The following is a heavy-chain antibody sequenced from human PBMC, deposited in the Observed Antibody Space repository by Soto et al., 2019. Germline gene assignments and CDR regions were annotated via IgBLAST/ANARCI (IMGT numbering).Heavy chain of an antibody. J-gene: IGHJ6*02. V-gene: IGHV3-30-3*01. CDR3: AISLEWLLSYYGMDV. Sequence: GGSLRLSCAASGFTFSSYAMHWVRQAPGKGLEWVAVISYDGGNKYYADSVKGRFTISRDNSKNTLYLQMNSLRAEDTAVYYCAISLEWLLSYYGMDVWGQGTTVTVSS. CDR2: ISYDGGNK. D-gene: IGHD3-3*01. CDR1: GFTFSSYA.